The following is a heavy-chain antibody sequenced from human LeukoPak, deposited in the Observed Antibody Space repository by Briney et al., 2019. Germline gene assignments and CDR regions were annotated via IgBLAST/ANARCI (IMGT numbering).Heavy chain of an antibody. Sequence: GRSLRLSCVASGFTFSSYGMHWVPQAPGKGLEWVAVIWYDGSNKYYADSVKGRFTFSRDNSKNTLDLQMNSLRAEDRAVYYCARDRSYDFWSGYSTPGYWGQGTLVTVSS. CDR2: IWYDGSNK. D-gene: IGHD3-3*01. J-gene: IGHJ4*02. V-gene: IGHV3-33*01. CDR3: ARDRSYDFWSGYSTPGY. CDR1: GFTFSSYG.